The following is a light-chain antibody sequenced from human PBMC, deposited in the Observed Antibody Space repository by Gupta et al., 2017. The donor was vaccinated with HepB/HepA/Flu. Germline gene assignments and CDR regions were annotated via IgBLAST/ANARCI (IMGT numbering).Light chain of an antibody. Sequence: DIQMTQSLSYLSASVGDRVTITCRASQSISSYLNWYQQKPGKAPKLLIYAASSLQSGVPSRFSGSGSGTDFTLTISSLQPEDFATYYCQQSYSTPYTFGQGTKLEIK. V-gene: IGKV1-39*01. CDR3: QQSYSTPYT. J-gene: IGKJ2*01. CDR2: AAS. CDR1: QSISSY.